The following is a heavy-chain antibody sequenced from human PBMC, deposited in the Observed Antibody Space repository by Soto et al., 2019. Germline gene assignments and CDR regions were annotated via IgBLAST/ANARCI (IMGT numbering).Heavy chain of an antibody. CDR2: IHHSGSI. Sequence: QVQLQQSGPGLVKPSQTLSLTCTVSGDSISSDYYHWTWIRQSPGQGLEWIGYIHHSGSILYNPSFKSRVTISVDTSKNQFSLHLTSVTAADTAVYFCAREDDGGDSLDVWGQGTTVTVSS. J-gene: IGHJ6*02. CDR3: AREDDGGDSLDV. D-gene: IGHD2-21*02. CDR1: GDSISSDYYH. V-gene: IGHV4-30-4*08.